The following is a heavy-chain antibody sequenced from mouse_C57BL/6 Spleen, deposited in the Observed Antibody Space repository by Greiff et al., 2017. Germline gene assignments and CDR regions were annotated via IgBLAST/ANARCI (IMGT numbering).Heavy chain of an antibody. J-gene: IGHJ4*01. CDR1: GYTFTSYW. V-gene: IGHV1-50*01. CDR2: IDPSDSYT. D-gene: IGHD2-5*01. Sequence: QVQLQQPGAELVKPGASVKLSCKASGYTFTSYWMQWVKQRPGQGLEWIGEIDPSDSYTNYNQKFKGKATLTVDTSSSTAYMQLSRLTAEGSAVYYCARYLYSNYAMDYWGQGTSVTVSS. CDR3: ARYLYSNYAMDY.